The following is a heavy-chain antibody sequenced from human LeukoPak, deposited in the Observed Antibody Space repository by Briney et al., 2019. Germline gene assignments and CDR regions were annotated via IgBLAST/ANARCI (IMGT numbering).Heavy chain of an antibody. D-gene: IGHD6-19*01. CDR1: GFIFSNSW. CDR2: IKQDGSEK. J-gene: IGHJ4*02. V-gene: IGHV3-7*01. Sequence: PGGSLRLSCAASGFIFSNSWMSWVRQPPGKGLEWVASIKQDGSEKYYVDSVKGRFTISRDNAKNSLYLQMNSLRAEDTAVYYCARVSIAVAGGDYWGQGTLVTVSS. CDR3: ARVSIAVAGGDY.